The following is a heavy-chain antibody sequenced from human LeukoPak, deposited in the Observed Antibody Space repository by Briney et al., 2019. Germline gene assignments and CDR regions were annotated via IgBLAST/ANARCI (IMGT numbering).Heavy chain of an antibody. CDR3: ARQLYSPSSWPLPYDAFVI. J-gene: IGHJ3*02. D-gene: IGHD6-6*01. CDR2: IYPADSDT. CDR1: GYRFNNYW. V-gene: IGHV5-51*01. Sequence: GESLKISCKGPGYRFNNYWIGWVRQMPGKGLEWMGIIYPADSDTRYSPSFQGQVIILVDKSISTAYLQWSSLKASDTAMYYRARQLYSPSSWPLPYDAFVIWGQGTMVTVSS.